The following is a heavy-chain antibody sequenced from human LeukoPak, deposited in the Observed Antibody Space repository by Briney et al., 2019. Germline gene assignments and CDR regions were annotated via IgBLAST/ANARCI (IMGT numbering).Heavy chain of an antibody. CDR2: ISSSSSYI. Sequence: PGRSLRLSCAESGLSFSSESMSWVRHTTRKRLEWVSSISSSSSYIYYADSVKRRFTISRDNAKNSLYLQMNSLRAEDTAVYYCARGQRACSSTSCYTGVCFDYWGQGTLVTVSS. J-gene: IGHJ4*02. CDR3: ARGQRACSSTSCYTGVCFDY. V-gene: IGHV3-21*01. CDR1: GLSFSSES. D-gene: IGHD2-2*02.